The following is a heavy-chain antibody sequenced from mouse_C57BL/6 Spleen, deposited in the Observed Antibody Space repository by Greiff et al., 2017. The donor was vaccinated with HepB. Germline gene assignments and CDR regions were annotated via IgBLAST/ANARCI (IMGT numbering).Heavy chain of an antibody. CDR1: GFNIKDYY. D-gene: IGHD1-1*01. CDR3: TTLYYGSSYYFDY. Sequence: EVQLQQSGAELVRPGASVKLSCTASGFNIKDYYMHWVKQRPEQGLEWIGRIDPEDGDTEYAPKFQGKATMTADTSSNKAYLQLSSLTSEDTAVYYCTTLYYGSSYYFDYWGQGTTLTVSS. V-gene: IGHV14-1*01. J-gene: IGHJ2*01. CDR2: IDPEDGDT.